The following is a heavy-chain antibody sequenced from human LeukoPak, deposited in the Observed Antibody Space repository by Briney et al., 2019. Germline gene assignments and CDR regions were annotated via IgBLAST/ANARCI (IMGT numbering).Heavy chain of an antibody. J-gene: IGHJ6*04. CDR3: ARDADSIAVALDV. V-gene: IGHV4-59*12. D-gene: IGHD6-19*01. Sequence: SETLSLTCTVSSGSISSYYWSWIRQPPGKGLEWIGYIHYSGSTYYNPSLKSRVTISVDTSKNQFSLKLSSVTAADTAVYYCARDADSIAVALDVWGKGTTVTVSS. CDR1: SGSISSYY. CDR2: IHYSGST.